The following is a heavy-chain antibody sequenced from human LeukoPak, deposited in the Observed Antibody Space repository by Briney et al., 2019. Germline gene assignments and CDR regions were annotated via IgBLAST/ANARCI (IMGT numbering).Heavy chain of an antibody. D-gene: IGHD3-3*01. V-gene: IGHV3-23*01. CDR1: GFTFSSYA. CDR2: ISGSGGST. Sequence: GGSLRLSCAASGFTFSSYAMRWVRQAPGKGLEWVSAISGSGGSTYYADSVKGRFTISRDNSKNTLYLQMNSLRAEDTAVYYCAKDRYYDFWSGYGDDFDYWGQGTLVTVSS. J-gene: IGHJ4*02. CDR3: AKDRYYDFWSGYGDDFDY.